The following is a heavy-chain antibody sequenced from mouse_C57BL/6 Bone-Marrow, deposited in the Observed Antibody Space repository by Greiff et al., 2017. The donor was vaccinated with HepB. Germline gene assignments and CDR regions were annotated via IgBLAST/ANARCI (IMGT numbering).Heavy chain of an antibody. CDR2: IRSKSNNYAT. CDR1: GFSFNTYA. J-gene: IGHJ1*03. D-gene: IGHD1-1*01. Sequence: EVKLMESGGGLVQPKGSLKLSCAASGFSFNTYAMNWVRQAPGKGLEWVARIRSKSNNYATYYADSVKDRFTISRDDSESMLYLQMNNLKTEDTAMYYCVRQITTVVEDWYFDVWGTGTTVTVSS. V-gene: IGHV10-1*01. CDR3: VRQITTVVEDWYFDV.